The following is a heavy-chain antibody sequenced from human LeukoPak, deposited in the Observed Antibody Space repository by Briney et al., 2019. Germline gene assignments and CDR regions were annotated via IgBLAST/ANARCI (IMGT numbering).Heavy chain of an antibody. V-gene: IGHV4-39*01. CDR3: ARGASITMVRGVPDYGYMDV. D-gene: IGHD3-10*01. J-gene: IGHJ6*03. CDR2: IYYSGST. CDR1: GGSISSSSYY. Sequence: SETLSLTCTVSGGSISSSSYYWGWIRQPPGKGLEWIGSIYYSGSTYYNPSLKSRVTISVDTSKNQFSLKLSSVTAADTAVYYCARGASITMVRGVPDYGYMDVWGKGTTVTISS.